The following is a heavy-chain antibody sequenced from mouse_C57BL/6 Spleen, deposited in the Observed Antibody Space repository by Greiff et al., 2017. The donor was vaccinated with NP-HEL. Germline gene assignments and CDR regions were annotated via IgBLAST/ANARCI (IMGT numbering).Heavy chain of an antibody. Sequence: SGAELVKPGASVKLSCKASGYTFTSYWMHWVKQRPGQGLEWIGMIHPNSGSTNYNEKFKSKATLTVDKSSSTAYMQLSSLTSEDSAVYYCAGLLPAWFAYWGQGTLVTVSA. CDR1: GYTFTSYW. CDR3: AGLLPAWFAY. V-gene: IGHV1-64*01. J-gene: IGHJ3*01. D-gene: IGHD2-3*01. CDR2: IHPNSGST.